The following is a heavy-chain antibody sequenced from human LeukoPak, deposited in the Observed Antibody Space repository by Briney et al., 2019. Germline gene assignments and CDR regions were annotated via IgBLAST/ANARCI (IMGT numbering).Heavy chain of an antibody. V-gene: IGHV4-4*02. CDR2: IYHSGST. J-gene: IGHJ6*03. Sequence: GSLRLSCAASGFTFSSYEMNWVRQAPGKGLEWIGEIYHSGSTNYNPSLKSRVTISVDKSKNQFSLKLSSVTAADTAVYYCARDWGVSARPGYMDVWGKGTTVTVSS. CDR1: GFTFSSYEM. D-gene: IGHD6-6*01. CDR3: ARDWGVSARPGYMDV.